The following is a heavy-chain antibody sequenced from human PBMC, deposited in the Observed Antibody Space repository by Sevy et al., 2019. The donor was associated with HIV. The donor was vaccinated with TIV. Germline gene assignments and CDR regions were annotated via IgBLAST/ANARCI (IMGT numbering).Heavy chain of an antibody. CDR1: GFTFSSYA. Sequence: GGSLRLSCAASGFTFSSYAMSWVRQAPGKGLEWVSAISGCGGSTYYSDSVKGRFTISRDNSKNTLYLQMNSLRAEDTAVYYCAKAPRIAAAPDYFDYWGQGTLVTVSS. J-gene: IGHJ4*02. CDR3: AKAPRIAAAPDYFDY. V-gene: IGHV3-23*01. D-gene: IGHD6-13*01. CDR2: ISGCGGST.